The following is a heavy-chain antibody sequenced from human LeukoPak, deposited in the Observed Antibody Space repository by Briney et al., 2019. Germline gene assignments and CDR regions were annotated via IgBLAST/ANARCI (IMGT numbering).Heavy chain of an antibody. CDR2: IIPIFGTA. J-gene: IGHJ4*02. Sequence: SVKVSCQASGGSFSSYAISWVRQAPGQGLEWMGGIIPIFGTANYAQKFQGRVTITADESTSTAYMELSSLRSEDTAVYYCATNIRDDYGGNSDYWGQGTLVTVSS. CDR1: GGSFSSYA. CDR3: ATNIRDDYGGNSDY. D-gene: IGHD4-23*01. V-gene: IGHV1-69*13.